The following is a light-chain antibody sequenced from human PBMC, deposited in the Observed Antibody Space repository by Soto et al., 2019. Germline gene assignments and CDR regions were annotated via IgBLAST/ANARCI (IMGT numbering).Light chain of an antibody. CDR1: GSDVGGYNY. Sequence: QSALTQPRSVSGSPGQSVTISCTGTGSDVGGYNYVSWYQHHPGKAPTVMIYDVSKWPSGVPDRFSGSKSGNTASLTISGLQAEDEADYYCCSYAGNYTWVFGGGTKLTVL. V-gene: IGLV2-11*01. CDR2: DVS. J-gene: IGLJ3*02. CDR3: CSYAGNYTWV.